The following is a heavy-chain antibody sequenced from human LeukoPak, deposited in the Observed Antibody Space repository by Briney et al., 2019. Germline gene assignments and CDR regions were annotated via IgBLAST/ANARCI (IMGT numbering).Heavy chain of an antibody. J-gene: IGHJ4*02. Sequence: ASVKVSCKASGYTFTSYYMHWVRQAPGQGLEWMGIINPSGGSTRYAQKFQGRVTMTRDTSTSTVYMELSSLRSEDTAVYYCAREGGSGSYSYHFDFWGQGAPLTVSS. V-gene: IGHV1-46*01. CDR2: INPSGGST. CDR3: AREGGSGSYSYHFDF. CDR1: GYTFTSYY. D-gene: IGHD1-26*01.